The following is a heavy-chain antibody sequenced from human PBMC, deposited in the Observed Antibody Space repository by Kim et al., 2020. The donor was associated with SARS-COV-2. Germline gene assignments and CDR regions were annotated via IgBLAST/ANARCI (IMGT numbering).Heavy chain of an antibody. CDR3: AKASEERDGFGFHYYYYGTAV. CDR1: GFTFNTYA. J-gene: IGHJ6*02. Sequence: GGSLRLSCAASGFTFNTYAMSWVRQAPGKGLEWVSRISGSGDSTYYADSVKGRFTISRDNSNNTLYLQMNSLRAEDTAVYYCAKASEERDGFGFHYYYYGTAVRGQGSTVTASS. V-gene: IGHV3-23*01. CDR2: ISGSGDST. D-gene: IGHD3-10*01.